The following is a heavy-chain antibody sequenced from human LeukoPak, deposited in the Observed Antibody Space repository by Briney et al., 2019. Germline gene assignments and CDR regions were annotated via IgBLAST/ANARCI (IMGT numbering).Heavy chain of an antibody. Sequence: GGSLRLSCAASGFTFRNYWMSWVRQAPGTGLEWVANIKQDGSDRNYVTSVRGRFTISRDNAESSLYLQMNSLRAEDTAVYYCARDPSTIAAADYWGQGTLVTVSS. D-gene: IGHD6-13*01. CDR3: ARDPSTIAAADY. CDR1: GFTFRNYW. V-gene: IGHV3-7*01. J-gene: IGHJ4*02. CDR2: IKQDGSDR.